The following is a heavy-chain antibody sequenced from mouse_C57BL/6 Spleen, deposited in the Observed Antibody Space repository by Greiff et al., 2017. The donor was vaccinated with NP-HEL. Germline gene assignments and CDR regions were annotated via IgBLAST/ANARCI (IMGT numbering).Heavy chain of an antibody. CDR2: SYPRSGNT. Sequence: QVQLQQSGAELARPGASVKLSCKASGYTFTSYGISWVKQRTGQGLEWIGESYPRSGNTYYNEKFKGKATLTADKSSSTAYMELRSLTSEDSAVYFCARKDSSPRGYFDYWGQGTTLTVSS. CDR1: GYTFTSYG. CDR3: ARKDSSPRGYFDY. J-gene: IGHJ2*01. V-gene: IGHV1-81*01. D-gene: IGHD3-2*01.